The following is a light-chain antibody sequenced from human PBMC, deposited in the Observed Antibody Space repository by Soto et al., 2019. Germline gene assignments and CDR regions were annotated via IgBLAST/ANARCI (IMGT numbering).Light chain of an antibody. CDR2: SNN. J-gene: IGLJ2*01. Sequence: QSALTQPPSASGTPGQRVTISCSGSSSNIGSNYVYWYQQLPGTAPKLLIYSNNQRPSGVPDRFSGSKSGTPASLAISGLRSEDEADYYCAAWDDSLSGLVFGGGTKLTVL. CDR1: SSNIGSNY. CDR3: AAWDDSLSGLV. V-gene: IGLV1-47*02.